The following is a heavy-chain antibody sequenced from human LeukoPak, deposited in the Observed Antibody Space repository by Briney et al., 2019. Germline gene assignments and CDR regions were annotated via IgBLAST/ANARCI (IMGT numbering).Heavy chain of an antibody. CDR1: GFTFSSYS. Sequence: GGSLRLSCAASGFTFSSYSMNWVRQAPGKGLEWVSSISSSSYIYYADSVKGRFTISRDNAKNSLYLQMNSLRAEDTAVYYCARVRDYYGSGSYYWAFDYWGQGTLVTVSS. CDR3: ARVRDYYGSGSYYWAFDY. V-gene: IGHV3-21*01. D-gene: IGHD3-10*01. CDR2: ISSSSYI. J-gene: IGHJ4*02.